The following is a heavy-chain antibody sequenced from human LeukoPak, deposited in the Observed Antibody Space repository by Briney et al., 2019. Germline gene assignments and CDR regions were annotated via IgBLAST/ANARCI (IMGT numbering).Heavy chain of an antibody. J-gene: IGHJ6*02. CDR3: AKDMGSGTLAYYYYGMDV. V-gene: IGHV3-9*01. CDR2: ISWNSGSI. CDR1: GFTFDDYA. D-gene: IGHD3-10*01. Sequence: GGSLRLSCAASGFTFDDYAMHWVRQAPGKGLEWVSGISWNSGSIGYADSVKGRFTISRDNAKNSLYLQMNSLRAEDTALYYCAKDMGSGTLAYYYYGMDVWGQGTTVTVSS.